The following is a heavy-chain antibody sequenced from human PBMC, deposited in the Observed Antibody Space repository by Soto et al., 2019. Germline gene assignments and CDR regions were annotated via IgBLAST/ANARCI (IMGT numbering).Heavy chain of an antibody. CDR3: ARVYGGNSYYYYYYGMDV. Sequence: ASVRVSCKASGYSFTSYGISWVRQAPGQGLEWMGWISAYNGNTNYAQKLQGRVTMTTDTSTSTAYMELRSLRSEDTAVYYCARVYGGNSYYYYYYGMDVWGQGTTVTVSS. V-gene: IGHV1-18*01. CDR2: ISAYNGNT. D-gene: IGHD4-17*01. J-gene: IGHJ6*02. CDR1: GYSFTSYG.